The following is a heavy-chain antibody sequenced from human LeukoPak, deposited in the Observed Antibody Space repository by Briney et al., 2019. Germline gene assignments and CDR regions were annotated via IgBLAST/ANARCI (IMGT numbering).Heavy chain of an antibody. CDR1: GGSISSGGYS. CDR3: ARMRRYYDFWSGSDAFDI. CDR2: IYHSGST. V-gene: IGHV4-30-2*02. Sequence: MSSQTLSLTCAVSGGSISSGGYSWSWIRQPPGKGLEWIGYIYHSGSTYYNPSLKSRVTISVDTSKNQFSLKLSSVTAADTAVYYCARMRRYYDFWSGSDAFDIWGQGTMVTVSS. D-gene: IGHD3-3*01. J-gene: IGHJ3*02.